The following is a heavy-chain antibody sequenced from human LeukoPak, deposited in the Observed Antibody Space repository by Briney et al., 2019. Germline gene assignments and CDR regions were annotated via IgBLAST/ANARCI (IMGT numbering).Heavy chain of an antibody. CDR1: GVSISSGGYY. Sequence: SQTLSLTCTVSGVSISSGGYYWSWIRQHPGKGLEWIGYIYYSGSTYYNPTLKSRVTISVDTSKNPLSLKLSSVTAADTAVYYCARGKGYDSSGLSQEYYFDYWGQGTLVTVSS. D-gene: IGHD3-22*01. CDR3: ARGKGYDSSGLSQEYYFDY. V-gene: IGHV4-31*03. J-gene: IGHJ4*02. CDR2: IYYSGST.